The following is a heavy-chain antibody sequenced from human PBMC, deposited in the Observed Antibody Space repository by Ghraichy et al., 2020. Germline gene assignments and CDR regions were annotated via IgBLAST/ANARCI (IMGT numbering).Heavy chain of an antibody. V-gene: IGHV4-34*01. CDR2: INHSGST. CDR1: GGSFSGYY. Sequence: SETLSLTCAVYGGSFSGYYWSWIRQPPGKGLEWIGEINHSGSTNYNPSLKSRVTISVDTSKNQFSLKLSSVTAADTAVYYCARGPYSSSWYVANFQHWGQGTLVTVSS. D-gene: IGHD6-13*01. J-gene: IGHJ1*01. CDR3: ARGPYSSSWYVANFQH.